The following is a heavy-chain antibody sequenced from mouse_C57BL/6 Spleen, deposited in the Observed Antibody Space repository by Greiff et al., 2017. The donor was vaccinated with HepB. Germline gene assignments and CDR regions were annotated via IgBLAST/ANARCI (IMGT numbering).Heavy chain of an antibody. Sequence: QVQLQQPGAELVMPGASVKLSCKASGYTFTSYWMHWVKQRPGQGLEWIGEIDPSDSYTNYNQKFKGKSTLTVDKSSSTAYMQLSSLTSEDSAVYYCARRYYYDYDWYFDVWGKGTTVTVSS. CDR2: IDPSDSYT. D-gene: IGHD2-4*01. V-gene: IGHV1-69*01. J-gene: IGHJ1*03. CDR1: GYTFTSYW. CDR3: ARRYYYDYDWYFDV.